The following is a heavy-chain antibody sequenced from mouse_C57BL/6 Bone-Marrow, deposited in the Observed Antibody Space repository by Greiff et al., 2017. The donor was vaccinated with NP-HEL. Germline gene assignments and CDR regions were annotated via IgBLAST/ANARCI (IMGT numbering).Heavy chain of an antibody. D-gene: IGHD1-1*01. CDR3: ARRPPIYYYGSPYYAMDY. J-gene: IGHJ4*01. Sequence: EVKLQESGGDLVKPGGSLKLSCAASGFTFSSYGMSWVRQTPDKRLEWVATISSGGSYTYYPDSVKGRFTISRDNAKNTLYLQMSSLKSEDTAMYYCARRPPIYYYGSPYYAMDYWGQGTSVTVSS. V-gene: IGHV5-6*02. CDR2: ISSGGSYT. CDR1: GFTFSSYG.